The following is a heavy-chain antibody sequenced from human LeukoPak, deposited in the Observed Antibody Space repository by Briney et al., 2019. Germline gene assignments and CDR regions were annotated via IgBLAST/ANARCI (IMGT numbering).Heavy chain of an antibody. CDR1: GFTFSSYW. V-gene: IGHV3-7*03. Sequence: PGGSLRLSCAASGFTFSSYWMNWARQAPGKGLEWVASINHNGNANYYVDSVKGRFTISRDNAKNSLYLQMSNLRAEDTAVYCCARGGGLDVWGQGATVTVSS. CDR2: INHNGNAN. D-gene: IGHD3-16*01. CDR3: ARGGGLDV. J-gene: IGHJ6*02.